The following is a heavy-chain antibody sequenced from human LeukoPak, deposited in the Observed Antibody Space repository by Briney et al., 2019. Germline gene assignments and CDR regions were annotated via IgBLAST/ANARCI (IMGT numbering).Heavy chain of an antibody. D-gene: IGHD3-9*01. CDR2: ISGSGGST. J-gene: IGHJ4*02. CDR1: GFTFSSYA. CDR3: QKTAYDILTGPIDY. V-gene: IGHV3-23*01. Sequence: GGSLRLSCSASGFTFSSYAMSWVRQAPGKGLEWVSAISGSGGSTYYADSVKGRFTISRDNSKNTLYLQMNSLRAEDTAVYYRQKTAYDILTGPIDYWGQGTLVTVSS.